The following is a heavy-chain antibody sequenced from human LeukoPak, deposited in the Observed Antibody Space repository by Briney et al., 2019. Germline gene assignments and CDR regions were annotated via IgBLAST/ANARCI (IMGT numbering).Heavy chain of an antibody. Sequence: PSQTLSLTCAVSGGSISSGGYSWSWIRQPPGKGLEWIGYIYHSGSTYYNPSLKSRVTISVDRSKNQFSLKLSSVTAADTAVYYCASVAARPTNFDYWGQRTLVTVSS. V-gene: IGHV4-30-2*01. D-gene: IGHD6-6*01. CDR3: ASVAARPTNFDY. CDR1: GGSISSGGYS. CDR2: IYHSGST. J-gene: IGHJ4*02.